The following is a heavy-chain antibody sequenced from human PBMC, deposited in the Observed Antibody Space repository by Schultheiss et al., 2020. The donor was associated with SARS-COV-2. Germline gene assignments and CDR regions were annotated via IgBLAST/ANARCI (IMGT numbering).Heavy chain of an antibody. J-gene: IGHJ6*02. CDR1: GYSFTSYW. CDR3: ARGANSLWFGELWYGMDV. D-gene: IGHD3-10*01. Sequence: GGSLRLSCKGSGYSFTSYWIGWVRQMPGKGLEWMGIIYPGDSDTRYSPSFQGQVTISADKSISTAYLQWSSLKASDTAMYYSARGANSLWFGELWYGMDVWGQGTTVTVSS. CDR2: IYPGDSDT. V-gene: IGHV5-51*01.